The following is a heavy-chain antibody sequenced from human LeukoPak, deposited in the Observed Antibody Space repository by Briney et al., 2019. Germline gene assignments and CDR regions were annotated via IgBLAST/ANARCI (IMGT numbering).Heavy chain of an antibody. J-gene: IGHJ4*02. Sequence: PGGSLRLSCAASGFTFSSYSMNWVRQAPGKGLEWVSYISSSSSTIYYADSVEGRFTISRDNAKNSLYLQMNSLRAEDTAVYYCARPSRGFFDYWGQGTLVTVSS. CDR1: GFTFSSYS. V-gene: IGHV3-48*01. D-gene: IGHD3-10*01. CDR2: ISSSSSTI. CDR3: ARPSRGFFDY.